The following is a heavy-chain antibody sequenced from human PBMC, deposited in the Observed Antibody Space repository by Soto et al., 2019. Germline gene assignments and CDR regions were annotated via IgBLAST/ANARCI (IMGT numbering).Heavy chain of an antibody. Sequence: QVQLVESGGGVVQPGRSLRLSCAASGFTSSSYGMHWVRQAPGKGLEWVAVISYDGSNKYYADSVKGRFTISRDNSKNTLYLQMNSLRAEDTAVYYCAKDEDYGDYEPYYMDVWGKGTTVTVSS. CDR3: AKDEDYGDYEPYYMDV. CDR2: ISYDGSNK. V-gene: IGHV3-30*18. CDR1: GFTSSSYG. D-gene: IGHD4-17*01. J-gene: IGHJ6*03.